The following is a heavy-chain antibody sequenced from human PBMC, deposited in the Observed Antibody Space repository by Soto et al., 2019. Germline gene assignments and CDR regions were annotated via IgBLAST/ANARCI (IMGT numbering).Heavy chain of an antibody. V-gene: IGHV1-69*06. CDR1: GCTFTAST. D-gene: IGHD5-12*01. CDR3: ASGILVATIYYYYGMDV. J-gene: IGHJ6*02. Sequence: HVQLVQSGAEVKKPGSSVKVYCRASGCTFTASTISWVRQAPGQGLEWLGGIIPLFGTTSYPQKFQGRVTITADKSTSTAYLEVSSLRFEDSAVYYCASGILVATIYYYYGMDVWGQGTTVTVSS. CDR2: IIPLFGTT.